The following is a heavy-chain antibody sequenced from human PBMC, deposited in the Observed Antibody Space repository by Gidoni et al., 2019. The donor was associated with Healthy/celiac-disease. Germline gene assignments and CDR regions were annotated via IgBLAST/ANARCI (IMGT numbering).Heavy chain of an antibody. CDR2: IYYSGST. CDR1: GGSISSYY. CDR3: AREGGVWERWFDP. V-gene: IGHV4-59*01. D-gene: IGHD1-1*01. J-gene: IGHJ5*02. Sequence: QVQLQESGPGLVKPSETLSLTCTVSGGSISSYYWSWIRQPPGKGLAWIGYIYYSGSTNYNPSLKSRVTISVDTSKNQFSLKLSSVTAADTAVYYCAREGGVWERWFDPWGQGTLVTVSS.